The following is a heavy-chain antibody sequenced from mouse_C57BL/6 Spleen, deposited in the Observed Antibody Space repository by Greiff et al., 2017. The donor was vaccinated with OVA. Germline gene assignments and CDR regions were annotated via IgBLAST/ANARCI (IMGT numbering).Heavy chain of an antibody. CDR2: IYPGNSDT. Sequence: EVQLQQSGTVLARPGASVKMSCKTSGYTFTSYWMHWVKQRPGQGLEWIGAIYPGNSDTSYNQKFKGKAKLTAVTSTSTAYMELSSLTNEDSAVYYCTRPYYYGSTTYAMDYWGQGTSVTVSS. D-gene: IGHD1-1*01. J-gene: IGHJ4*01. V-gene: IGHV1-5*01. CDR3: TRPYYYGSTTYAMDY. CDR1: GYTFTSYW.